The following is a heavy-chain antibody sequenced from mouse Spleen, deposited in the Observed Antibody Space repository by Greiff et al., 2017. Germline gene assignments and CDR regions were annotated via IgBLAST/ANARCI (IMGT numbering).Heavy chain of an antibody. J-gene: IGHJ2*01. Sequence: EVKLVESGGGLVQPKGSLKLSCAASGFSFNTYAMNWVRQAPGKGLEWVARIRSKSNNYATYYADSVKDRFTISRDDSESMLYLQMNNLKTEDTAMYYCVRQGGNSPFDYWGQGTTLTVSS. CDR2: IRSKSNNYAT. CDR1: GFSFNTYA. V-gene: IGHV10-1*01. CDR3: VRQGGNSPFDY. D-gene: IGHD2-1*01.